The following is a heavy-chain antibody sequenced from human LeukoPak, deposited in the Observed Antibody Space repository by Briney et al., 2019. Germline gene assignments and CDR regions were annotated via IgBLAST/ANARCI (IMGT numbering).Heavy chain of an antibody. D-gene: IGHD1-26*01. V-gene: IGHV4-34*01. CDR2: INHSGST. CDR1: GGSFSGYY. J-gene: IGHJ6*02. Sequence: SETLSLTCAVYGGSFSGYYWSWIRQPPGKGLEWIGEINHSGSTNYNPSLKSRVTISVDTSKNQFSLKLSSVTAADTAVYYCARGRAGATPNYYYYYYGMDVWGQGTTVTVSS. CDR3: ARGRAGATPNYYYYYYGMDV.